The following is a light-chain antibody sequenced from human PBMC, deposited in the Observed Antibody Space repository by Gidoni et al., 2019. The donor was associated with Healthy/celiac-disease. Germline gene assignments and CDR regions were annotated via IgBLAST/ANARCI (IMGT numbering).Light chain of an antibody. CDR3: QHYGSSFT. V-gene: IGKV3-20*01. J-gene: IGKJ3*01. CDR1: QSVSSSY. Sequence: EIVSTPHPATLSLSPGERATFSGRASQSVSSSYLAWYQQKPGQAPRLLIYGATSRATGIPDRFSGSGSGTDFTLTISRLEPEDFAVYYCQHYGSSFTFGPGTKVDIK. CDR2: GAT.